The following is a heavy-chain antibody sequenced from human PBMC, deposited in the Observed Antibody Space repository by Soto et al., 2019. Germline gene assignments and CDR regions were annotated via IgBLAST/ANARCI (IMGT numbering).Heavy chain of an antibody. CDR2: ISTYNGNT. CDR1: GYTFTNYE. V-gene: IGHV1-18*01. J-gene: IGHJ3*02. CDR3: KRVADPLLSGAFNT. Sequence: ASVKVSCKASGYTFTNYEISWVRQAPGQGLEWMGWISTYNGNTNYAQKIHDRVTMTTDTSTSTAYMELRSLSSDDTAMYFYKRVADPLLSGAFNTGGQGKVFT. D-gene: IGHD1-26*01.